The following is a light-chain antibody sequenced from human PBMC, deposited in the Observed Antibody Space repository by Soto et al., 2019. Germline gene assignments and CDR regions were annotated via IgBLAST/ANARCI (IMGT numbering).Light chain of an antibody. Sequence: DIQMAQSPSSLSASVGDRVTITCRTSQSISTYLNWYQQKPGKAPNLLIYAASRLQSGVPSRFGGSGSETEFTLTINNLQPEDFATYYCQQSYSTPLIFGGGTKVEIK. CDR3: QQSYSTPLI. V-gene: IGKV1-39*01. CDR2: AAS. J-gene: IGKJ4*01. CDR1: QSISTY.